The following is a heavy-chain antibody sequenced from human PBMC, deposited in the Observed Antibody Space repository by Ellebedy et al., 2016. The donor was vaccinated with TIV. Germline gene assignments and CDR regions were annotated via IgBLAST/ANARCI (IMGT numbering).Heavy chain of an antibody. CDR1: GGSIRSYY. J-gene: IGHJ4*02. CDR3: ARTNGEFDY. D-gene: IGHD2-8*01. CDR2: IYYSGST. V-gene: IGHV4-59*01. Sequence: SETLSLTCTVSGGSIRSYYWSWIRQPPGKGLEWIGYIYYSGSTNYNPSLKSRVTISVDTSKNQFSLKLSSVTAADTAVYYCARTNGEFDYWGQGTLATVSS.